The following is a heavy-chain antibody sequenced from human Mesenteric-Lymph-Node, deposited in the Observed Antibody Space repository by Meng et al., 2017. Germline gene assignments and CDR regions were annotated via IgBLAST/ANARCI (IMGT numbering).Heavy chain of an antibody. CDR2: IYYSGST. Sequence: QVQREVSGPRHVHPSQTLALTCAVSGCSLLSRRCLWSWLLQRPGKCLGWIGYIYYSGSTYYNPSLKSRFTISVDTSKNQFPLKLSSVTAADTAVYYCARGPSRWLQFSFDYWGQGTLVTVSS. V-gene: IGHV4-31*11. CDR3: ARGPSRWLQFSFDY. J-gene: IGHJ4*02. CDR1: GCSLLSRRCL. D-gene: IGHD5-24*01.